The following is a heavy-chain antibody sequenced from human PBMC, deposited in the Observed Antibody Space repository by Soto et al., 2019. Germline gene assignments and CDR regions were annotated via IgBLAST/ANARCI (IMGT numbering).Heavy chain of an antibody. CDR3: ARGAVTTNYYYYGMDV. J-gene: IGHJ6*02. V-gene: IGHV3-30-3*01. Sequence: PGGCLRLSCAASGFTFSAYAMHWVRQAPVKGLEWVAVISYDGSSNNYADSVKGRFTISRDNSKNTLYLQMNSLRDEDTAVYYCARGAVTTNYYYYGMDVWGRGTTVTVSS. CDR1: GFTFSAYA. D-gene: IGHD4-17*01. CDR2: ISYDGSSN.